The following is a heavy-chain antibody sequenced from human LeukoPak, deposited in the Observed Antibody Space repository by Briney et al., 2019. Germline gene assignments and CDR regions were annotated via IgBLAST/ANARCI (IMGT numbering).Heavy chain of an antibody. V-gene: IGHV1-8*01. J-gene: IGHJ6*02. CDR1: GYTFTSYD. D-gene: IGHD3-3*01. CDR2: MNPNSGNT. CDR3: ARVGGFWSGYFMYYYYGMDV. Sequence: ASVKVSCKASGYTFTSYDINWVRQATGQGLERMGWMNPNSGNTGYAQKFQGRVTMTRNTSISTAYVELSSLRSEDTAVYYCARVGGFWSGYFMYYYYGMDVWGQGTTVTVSS.